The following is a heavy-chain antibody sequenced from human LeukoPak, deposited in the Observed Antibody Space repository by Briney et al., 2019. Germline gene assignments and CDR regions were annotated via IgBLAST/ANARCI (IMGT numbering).Heavy chain of an antibody. D-gene: IGHD3-22*01. CDR1: GYTFTGYY. CDR3: ATSTAYDSSGYYYFDY. J-gene: IGHJ4*02. V-gene: IGHV1-2*02. CDR2: INPNSGGA. Sequence: ASVKVPCKASGYTFTGYYMHWVRQAPGQGLEWMGWINPNSGGANYAQKFQGRVTMTRDTSISTAYMELSRLRSDDTAVYYCATSTAYDSSGYYYFDYWGQGTLVTVSS.